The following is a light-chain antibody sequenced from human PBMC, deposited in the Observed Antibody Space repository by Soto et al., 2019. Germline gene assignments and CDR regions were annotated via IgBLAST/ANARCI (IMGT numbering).Light chain of an antibody. V-gene: IGLV2-14*01. J-gene: IGLJ1*01. Sequence: QSALTQPASVSGSPGQSITISCTGTSSDIGFYNYVSWYQQHPGEAPKLIIYEVAKRPSGVSSRFSGSKSGNTASLTISGLXAEDEAAYHCSSYTSTSPLYVFGTGTKVTVL. CDR1: SSDIGFYNY. CDR2: EVA. CDR3: SSYTSTSPLYV.